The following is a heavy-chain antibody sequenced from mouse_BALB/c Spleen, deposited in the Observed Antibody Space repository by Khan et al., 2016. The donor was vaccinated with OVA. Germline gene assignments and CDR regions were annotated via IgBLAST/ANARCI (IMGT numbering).Heavy chain of an antibody. V-gene: IGHV1-20*02. Sequence: EVQLQESGPELVKPGASVKISCKASGYSFTGYFMNWVMQSPGKSLEWIGRINPHIGETLYNQKFKGKATLTVDESSSTVHMELRSLASEDSAVYYCARKNGSDFDYWGQGTTLTVSS. CDR1: GYSFTGYF. CDR3: ARKNGSDFDY. J-gene: IGHJ2*01. CDR2: INPHIGET. D-gene: IGHD1-1*01.